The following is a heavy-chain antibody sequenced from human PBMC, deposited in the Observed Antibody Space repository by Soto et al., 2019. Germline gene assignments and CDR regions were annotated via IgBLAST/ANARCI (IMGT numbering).Heavy chain of an antibody. J-gene: IGHJ4*02. Sequence: SETLSLTCTVSGGSISSYYWSWIRQPPGKGLEWIGYIYYSGSTNYNPSLKSRVTISVDTSKNQFSLKLSSVTAADTAVYYCARGIAAAVPLSDYWGQGTLVTVSS. CDR3: ARGIAAAVPLSDY. V-gene: IGHV4-59*01. D-gene: IGHD6-13*01. CDR1: GGSISSYY. CDR2: IYYSGST.